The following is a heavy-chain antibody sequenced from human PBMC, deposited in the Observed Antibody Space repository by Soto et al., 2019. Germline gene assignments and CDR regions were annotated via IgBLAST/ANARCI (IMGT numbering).Heavy chain of an antibody. Sequence: EVQLVESGGGLVEPGGSLRLSCAASGFTFTNAWLNWVRQAPGKGLEWVGRIKSKTNGGTTDYAAPVKGRFTISRDDSENTVYLQMNTLKTEDTAVYYCDADITDWGAYAFDYWGQGTLVSVSS. D-gene: IGHD3-10*01. CDR2: IKSKTNGGTT. V-gene: IGHV3-15*07. CDR1: GFTFTNAW. CDR3: DADITDWGAYAFDY. J-gene: IGHJ4*02.